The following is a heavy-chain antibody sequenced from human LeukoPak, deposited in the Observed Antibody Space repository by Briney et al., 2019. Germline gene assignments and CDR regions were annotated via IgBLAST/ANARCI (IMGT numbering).Heavy chain of an antibody. D-gene: IGHD3-10*01. CDR3: ATARKVRGVPFDY. V-gene: IGHV1-24*01. CDR1: GYTFTDYY. J-gene: IGHJ4*02. Sequence: ASVKVSCKASGYTFTDYYMHWVRQAPGQGLEWMGGFDPEDGETIYAQKFQGRVTMTEDTSTDTAYMELSSLRSEDTAVYYCATARKVRGVPFDYWGQGTLVTVSS. CDR2: FDPEDGET.